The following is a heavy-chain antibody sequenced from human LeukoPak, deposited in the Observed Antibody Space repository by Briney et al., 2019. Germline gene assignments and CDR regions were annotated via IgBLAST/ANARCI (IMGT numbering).Heavy chain of an antibody. CDR3: ARVAPEGPPNSSSWYSSWFDP. D-gene: IGHD6-13*01. CDR1: GGSFSGYY. CDR2: IYYSGST. V-gene: IGHV4-34*01. Sequence: SETLSLTCAVYGGSFSGYYWGWIRQPPGRGLEWIGSIYYSGSTYYNPSLKSRVTISVDTSKNQFSLKLSSVTAADTAVYYCARVAPEGPPNSSSWYSSWFDPWGQGTLVTVSS. J-gene: IGHJ5*02.